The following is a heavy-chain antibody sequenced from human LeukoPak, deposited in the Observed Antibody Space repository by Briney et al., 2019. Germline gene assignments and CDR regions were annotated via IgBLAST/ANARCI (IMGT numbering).Heavy chain of an antibody. J-gene: IGHJ4*02. CDR2: ITDSGGGT. D-gene: IGHD1-26*01. V-gene: IGHV3-23*01. Sequence: GGSLRLSCAASGLTFSSYAMSWVRQAPGKGLEWVSSITDSGGGTQYADSVKGRFTISRDNSKNTLYLQMNSLRAEDTAVYYCAKGSATPYWGQGTLVTVST. CDR3: AKGSATPY. CDR1: GLTFSSYA.